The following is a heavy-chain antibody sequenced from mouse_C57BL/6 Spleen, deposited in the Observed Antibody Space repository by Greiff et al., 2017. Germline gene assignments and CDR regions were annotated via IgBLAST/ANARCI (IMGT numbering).Heavy chain of an antibody. D-gene: IGHD3-2*02. CDR1: GYPFTSYW. Sequence: QVQLQQPGAELVKPGASVKLSCKASGYPFTSYWMHWVKQRPGQGLEWIGMIHPNSGSNNYNEMFKSKATLTVDKSSSTAYMQLSSLTSEDSAVYYCAREELRGVDYWGQGTTLTVSS. CDR2: IHPNSGSN. V-gene: IGHV1-64*01. J-gene: IGHJ2*01. CDR3: AREELRGVDY.